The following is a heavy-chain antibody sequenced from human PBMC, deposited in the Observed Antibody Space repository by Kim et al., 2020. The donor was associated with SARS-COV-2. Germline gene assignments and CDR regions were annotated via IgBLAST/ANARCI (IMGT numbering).Heavy chain of an antibody. Sequence: GGSLRLSCSASGFTFRNYIMHWVRQAPGKQLEYISGIGYKGGDIYYADSVKGRFTISRDNSKNTLFLDMDGLTIDDAALYYCAKDGHTYTLNDFYFESWGQGTLVTVSS. CDR3: AKDGHTYTLNDFYFES. J-gene: IGHJ4*02. D-gene: IGHD1-1*01. V-gene: IGHV3-64D*06. CDR2: IGYKGGDI. CDR1: GFTFRNYI.